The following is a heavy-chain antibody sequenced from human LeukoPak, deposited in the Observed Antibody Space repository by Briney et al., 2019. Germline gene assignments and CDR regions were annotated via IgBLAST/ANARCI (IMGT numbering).Heavy chain of an antibody. Sequence: SETLSLTCAVYGGSFSGYYWSWIRQPPGKGLEWIGEINHSGSTNYNPSLKSRVTISVDTSKNQFSLKLSSVTAADTAVYYCARRDRPGMLVYWGQGTLVTVSS. CDR2: INHSGST. CDR1: GGSFSGYY. V-gene: IGHV4-34*01. D-gene: IGHD2-8*01. CDR3: ARRDRPGMLVY. J-gene: IGHJ4*02.